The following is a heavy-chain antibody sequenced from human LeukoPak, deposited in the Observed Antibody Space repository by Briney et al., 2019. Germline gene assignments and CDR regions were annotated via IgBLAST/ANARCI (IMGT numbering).Heavy chain of an antibody. D-gene: IGHD2-15*01. J-gene: IGHJ6*02. CDR3: AKWRRYCSGGSCYEGDYGLDV. V-gene: IGHV3-23*01. CDR1: GFTFSSYA. Sequence: GGFLRLSCAASGFTFSSYAMSWVRQAPGKGLERVSDISGSSPNTYYADSVKGRFTISRDNSKNTVDLQMNSMRAEDTAIYYCAKWRRYCSGGSCYEGDYGLDVWGQGTTVTVSS. CDR2: ISGSSPNT.